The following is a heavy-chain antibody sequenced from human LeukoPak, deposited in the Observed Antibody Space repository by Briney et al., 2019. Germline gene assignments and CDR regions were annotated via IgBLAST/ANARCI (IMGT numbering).Heavy chain of an antibody. D-gene: IGHD3-16*01. Sequence: GGSLRLSCAASGFTFNTFWMSWVRQAPGKGLEWVANIKHDGSEKYYVDSVKGRFTISRDNSKNTLYLQMNSLRVEDTAVYYCAKDGRSTERGGGAFDIWGQGTMVTVSS. CDR3: AKDGRSTERGGGAFDI. J-gene: IGHJ3*02. CDR1: GFTFNTFW. V-gene: IGHV3-7*01. CDR2: IKHDGSEK.